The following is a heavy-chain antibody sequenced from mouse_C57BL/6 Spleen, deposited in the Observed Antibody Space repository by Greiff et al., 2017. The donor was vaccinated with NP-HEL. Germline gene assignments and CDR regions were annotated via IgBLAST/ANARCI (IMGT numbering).Heavy chain of an antibody. CDR3: APEEGNSGAY. Sequence: EVKLQVSGPELVKPGASVKISCKASGYSFTDYNMNWVKQSNGKSLEWIGVINPNNGTTSYNQKFKGKATLTVDQSSSTAYMQLNSLTSEDSAVYYCAPEEGNSGAYWGQGTLVTVSA. D-gene: IGHD2-1*01. CDR1: GYSFTDYN. CDR2: INPNNGTT. V-gene: IGHV1-39*01. J-gene: IGHJ3*01.